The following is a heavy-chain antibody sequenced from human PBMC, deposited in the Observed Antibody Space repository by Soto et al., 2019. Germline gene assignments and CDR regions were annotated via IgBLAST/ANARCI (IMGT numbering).Heavy chain of an antibody. Sequence: ASVKVSCKASGYTFTGYYMHWVRQAPGQGLEWMGWINPNSGGTNYAQNFQGWVTMTRDTSISTAYMELSRLRSDDTAVYYCARDWTGYSSGKNAFDIWGQGTMVTVSS. CDR2: INPNSGGT. CDR3: ARDWTGYSSGKNAFDI. J-gene: IGHJ3*02. CDR1: GYTFTGYY. D-gene: IGHD6-19*01. V-gene: IGHV1-2*04.